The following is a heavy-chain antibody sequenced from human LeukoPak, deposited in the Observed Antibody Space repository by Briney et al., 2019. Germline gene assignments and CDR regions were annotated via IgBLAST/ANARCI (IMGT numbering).Heavy chain of an antibody. CDR2: IYYSGST. D-gene: IGHD1-26*01. Sequence: SETLSLTCTVSGGSISSYYWSWIRQPPGKGLEWIGYIYYSGSTNYNPSLKSRVTISVDTSKNQFSLKLSSVTAADTAVYYCARRKGAWPYYYYGMDVWGQGTTVTVSS. CDR3: ARRKGAWPYYYYGMDV. J-gene: IGHJ6*02. V-gene: IGHV4-59*08. CDR1: GGSISSYY.